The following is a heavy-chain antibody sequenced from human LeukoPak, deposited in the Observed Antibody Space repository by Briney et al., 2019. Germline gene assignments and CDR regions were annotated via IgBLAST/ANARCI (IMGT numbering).Heavy chain of an antibody. CDR2: IYYSETA. CDR3: ARVYYSSSYHYWYFDL. V-gene: IGHV4-59*01. CDR1: GDSIRSYY. D-gene: IGHD6-13*01. Sequence: SETLSLTCTVSGDSIRSYYWSWIRQPPGKGLEWIGYIYYSETANYNPSLKSRVTISVDTSKNQFSLKLTSVTAADTAVYYCARVYYSSSYHYWYFDLWGRGTLVTVSS. J-gene: IGHJ2*01.